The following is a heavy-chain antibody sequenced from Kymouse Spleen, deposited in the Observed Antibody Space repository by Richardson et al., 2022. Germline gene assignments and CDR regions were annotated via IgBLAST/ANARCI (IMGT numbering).Heavy chain of an antibody. CDR3: TTVITGTTLDAFDI. CDR2: IKSKTDGGTT. D-gene: IGHD1-7*01. J-gene: IGHJ3*02. V-gene: IGHV3-15*01. Sequence: EVQLVESGGGLVKPGGSLRLSCAASGFTFSNAWMSWVRQAPGKGLEWVGRIKSKTDGGTTDYAAPVKGRFTISRDDSKNTLYLQMNSLKTEDTAVYYCTTVITGTTLDAFDIWGQGTMVTVSS. CDR1: GFTFSNAW.